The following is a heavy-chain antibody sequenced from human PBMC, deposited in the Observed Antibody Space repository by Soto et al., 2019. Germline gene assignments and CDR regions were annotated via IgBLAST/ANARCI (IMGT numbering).Heavy chain of an antibody. Sequence: EASVNVSCKASGYTFTSYGISWVRQSPGQGREWMGRISAYNGNTNYAQKLQGRVTMTTDTSTSTAYMELRSLRSDDTAVYYCARVAVAGTGSSSWFAPWRQGTLATVSA. CDR3: ARVAVAGTGSSSWFAP. D-gene: IGHD6-19*01. CDR1: GYTFTSYG. CDR2: ISAYNGNT. J-gene: IGHJ5*02. V-gene: IGHV1-18*01.